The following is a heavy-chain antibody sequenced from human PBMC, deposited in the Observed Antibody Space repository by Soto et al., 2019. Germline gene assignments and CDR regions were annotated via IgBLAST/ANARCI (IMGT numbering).Heavy chain of an antibody. CDR3: ARVIGYFSGGSWWGAVDFDY. J-gene: IGHJ4*02. D-gene: IGHD2-15*01. CDR1: GYTFTSYD. Sequence: QVQLVQSGAEVKKPGASVKVSCKASGYTFTSYDINWVRQATGQGLEWMGWMNPNSGNTGYAQKFQGRVTMTRNTSISTAYMELSSLRSEDTAVDFCARVIGYFSGGSWWGAVDFDYWGQGTLVTVSS. CDR2: MNPNSGNT. V-gene: IGHV1-8*01.